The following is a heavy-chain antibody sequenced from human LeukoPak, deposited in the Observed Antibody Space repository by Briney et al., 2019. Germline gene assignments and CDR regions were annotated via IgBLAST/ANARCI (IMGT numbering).Heavy chain of an antibody. CDR1: GYTFTGYY. CDR2: INPDNGGT. CDR3: ARDPSNSGYDYLYYFDY. J-gene: IGHJ4*02. D-gene: IGHD5-12*01. Sequence: ASVKLSCTASGYTFTGYYMHWVRQAPGQGLEWMGWINPDNGGTNSAQKFQGRVTMTRDMSIGPAYIELSRLRPDDTAVYYCARDPSNSGYDYLYYFDYWGQGTLVTVSS. V-gene: IGHV1-2*02.